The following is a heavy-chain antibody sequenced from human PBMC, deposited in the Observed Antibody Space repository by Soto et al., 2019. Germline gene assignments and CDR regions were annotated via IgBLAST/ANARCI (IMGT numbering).Heavy chain of an antibody. CDR1: GFTFSSYA. V-gene: IGHV3-23*01. D-gene: IGHD1-26*01. CDR3: ARRGSGSYYDY. J-gene: IGHJ4*02. CDR2: ISGSGGST. Sequence: EVQLLESGGGLVQPGGSLRLSCAASGFTFSSYAMRWVRQAPGKGLEWVSAISGSGGSTYYADSVKGRFTISRDNSKNSLYLQMNSLRAEDTAVYYCARRGSGSYYDYWGQGTLVIVSS.